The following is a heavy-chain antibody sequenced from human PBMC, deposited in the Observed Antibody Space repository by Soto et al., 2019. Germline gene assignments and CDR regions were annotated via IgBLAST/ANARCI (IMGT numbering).Heavy chain of an antibody. Sequence: GGSLGLCCASSVFTFSIYGMRWVRQAPGKGLEWVAVISYDGSNKYYADSVKGRFTISRDNSKNTLYLQMNSLRAEDTAVYYCARDGNRGMDVWGQGTTVTVSS. CDR1: VFTFSIYG. V-gene: IGHV3-30*03. J-gene: IGHJ6*02. D-gene: IGHD2-15*01. CDR2: ISYDGSNK. CDR3: ARDGNRGMDV.